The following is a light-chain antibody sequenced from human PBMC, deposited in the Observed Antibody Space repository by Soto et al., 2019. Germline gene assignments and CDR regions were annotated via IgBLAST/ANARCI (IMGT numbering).Light chain of an antibody. CDR2: GAS. CDR1: QSVNSR. J-gene: IGKJ5*01. Sequence: EIVLTQSPGTLALSPGERATLSCRASQSVNSRLAWYQHKPGQAPRLLISGASNRASGIPARFSAWGSGTDFTLTISRVDPADFAFYYCQQYFTSPITSGQGTRPEI. V-gene: IGKV3-20*01. CDR3: QQYFTSPIT.